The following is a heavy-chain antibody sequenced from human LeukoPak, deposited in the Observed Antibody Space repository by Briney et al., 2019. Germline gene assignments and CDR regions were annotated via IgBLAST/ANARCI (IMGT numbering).Heavy chain of an antibody. D-gene: IGHD6-13*01. CDR2: IRYDGSNK. CDR3: AKDGETSYSSSRYGDYYYMDV. J-gene: IGHJ6*03. Sequence: PGGSLRLSCAASGFTFSTYGMHWVRQAPGKGLEWVAFIRYDGSNKYYADSVKGRFTISRDNSKNTLYLQMNSLRAEDTAVYYCAKDGETSYSSSRYGDYYYMDVWGKGTTVTVS. V-gene: IGHV3-30*02. CDR1: GFTFSTYG.